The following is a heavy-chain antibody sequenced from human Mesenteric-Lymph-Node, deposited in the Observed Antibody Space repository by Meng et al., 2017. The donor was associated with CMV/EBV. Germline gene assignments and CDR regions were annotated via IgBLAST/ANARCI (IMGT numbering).Heavy chain of an antibody. D-gene: IGHD7-27*01. Sequence: ASVKVSCKASGYTFTAYYMHWVRQAPGEGLEWMGWINPNSGGTKYAQKFQGRVTITRDTSISTVYMELSRLRSDDTAVYYCARDGWANWGKDVWGQGTTVTVSS. CDR2: INPNSGGT. V-gene: IGHV1-2*02. CDR3: ARDGWANWGKDV. CDR1: GYTFTAYY. J-gene: IGHJ6*02.